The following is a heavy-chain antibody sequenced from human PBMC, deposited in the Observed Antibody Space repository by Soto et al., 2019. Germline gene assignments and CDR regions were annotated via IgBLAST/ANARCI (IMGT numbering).Heavy chain of an antibody. D-gene: IGHD1-1*01. CDR1: GFSFSSYG. CDR3: AKQDADWNDNFDD. CDR2: ISYDGTDE. Sequence: GGSLRLSCAASGFSFSSYGMHWVRQAPGKGLEWVAMISYDGTDEYYADSVKGRFTISRDNSKNAVYLQMNSLRAEDTAVYYCAKQDADWNDNFDDCGQGTLLTVSS. J-gene: IGHJ4*02. V-gene: IGHV3-30*18.